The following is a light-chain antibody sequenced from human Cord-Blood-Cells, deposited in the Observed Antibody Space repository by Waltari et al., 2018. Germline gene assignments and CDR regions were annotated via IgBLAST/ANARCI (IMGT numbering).Light chain of an antibody. V-gene: IGLV2-14*01. CDR3: SSYTSSSTFGV. CDR2: DVS. CDR1: SSYVGGYNY. J-gene: IGLJ3*02. Sequence: QSALTQPASVSGSPGQSITIPCTGTSSYVGGYNYVSWYQQHPGKAPNLMIYDVSKRPSGVSNRFSGSKSGNTASLTISGLQAEDEADYYCSSYTSSSTFGVFGGGTKLTVL.